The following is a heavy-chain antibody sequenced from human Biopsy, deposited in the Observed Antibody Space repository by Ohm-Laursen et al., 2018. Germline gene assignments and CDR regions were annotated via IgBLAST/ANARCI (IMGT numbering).Heavy chain of an antibody. CDR3: ATDGAGSYNEN. CDR1: GFTFGDYY. CDR2: ISGSGLTK. Sequence: GSLRLSCAASGFTFGDYYMSWIRQAPGKGLEWLSYISGSGLTKMYADSVKGRFTVSRDNAKNSLYLEMNNLTVEDTAVYYCATDGAGSYNENWGQGTLVSVSS. V-gene: IGHV3-11*01. J-gene: IGHJ4*02. D-gene: IGHD3-10*01.